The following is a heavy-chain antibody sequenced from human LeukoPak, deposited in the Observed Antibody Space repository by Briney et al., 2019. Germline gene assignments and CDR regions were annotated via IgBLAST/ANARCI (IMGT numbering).Heavy chain of an antibody. CDR3: AELGITMIGGV. J-gene: IGHJ6*04. V-gene: IGHV3-48*03. CDR2: ISSSGSTI. D-gene: IGHD3-10*02. Sequence: GGSLRLSCGASGFTFSSYEMNWVRQAPGKGLEWVSYISSSGSTIYYADSVKGRFTISRDNAKNSLYPQMNSLRAEDTAVYYCAELGITMIGGVWGKGTTVTISS. CDR1: GFTFSSYE.